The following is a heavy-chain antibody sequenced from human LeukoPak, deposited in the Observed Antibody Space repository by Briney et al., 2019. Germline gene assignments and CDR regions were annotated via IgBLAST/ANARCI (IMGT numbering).Heavy chain of an antibody. CDR2: INPNSGGT. CDR3: ARGDYYYYYGMDV. V-gene: IGHV1-2*02. J-gene: IGHJ6*02. Sequence: ASVKVSCKASGYTFTGYYMHWVRQAPGQGLEWMGWINPNSGGTNYAQKSQGRVTMTRDTSISTAYMELSRLRSDDTAVYYCARGDYYYYYGMDVWGQGTTVTVSS. CDR1: GYTFTGYY.